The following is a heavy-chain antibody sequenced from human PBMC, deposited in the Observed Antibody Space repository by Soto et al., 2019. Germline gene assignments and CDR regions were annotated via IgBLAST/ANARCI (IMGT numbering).Heavy chain of an antibody. V-gene: IGHV1-3*01. CDR3: ARGGWSSSAGFGY. J-gene: IGHJ4*02. CDR2: INAGNGNT. Sequence: ASVKVSCKASGYTFTSYAMHWVRQAPGQRLEWMGWINAGNGNTKYSQKFQGRVTITRDTSASTAYMELSSLRSEDTAVYYCARGGWSSSAGFGYWGQGTMVSVSS. D-gene: IGHD6-6*01. CDR1: GYTFTSYA.